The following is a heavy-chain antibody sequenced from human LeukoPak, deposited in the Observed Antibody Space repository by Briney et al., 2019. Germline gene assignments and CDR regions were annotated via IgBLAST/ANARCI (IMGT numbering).Heavy chain of an antibody. J-gene: IGHJ5*02. CDR2: IYHSGST. Sequence: SETLSLTCAVSGGSISSSNWWSWVRRPPGKELEWIGEIYHSGSTNYNPSLKSRVTISVDKSKNQFSLKLSSVTAADTAVYYCARADSTVTTNWFDPWGQGTLVTVSS. V-gene: IGHV4-4*02. CDR1: GGSISSSNW. CDR3: ARADSTVTTNWFDP. D-gene: IGHD4-17*01.